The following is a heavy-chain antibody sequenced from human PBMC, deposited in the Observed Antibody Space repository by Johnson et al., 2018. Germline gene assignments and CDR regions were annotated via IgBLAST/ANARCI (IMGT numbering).Heavy chain of an antibody. D-gene: IGHD2-15*01. V-gene: IGHV3-33*01. CDR1: GFTFNSYG. CDR3: ARDVCSGGRCYPDY. J-gene: IGHJ4*02. CDR2: IWYDGSNK. Sequence: QVQLVQSGGGVVQPGRSLRLSCAASGFTFNSYGIHWVRQAPGKGLEWVAVIWYDGSNKYYADSVKGRFTISRDNSKNTLYLQMNSLRAEDTAVYYCARDVCSGGRCYPDYWGQGTLVTVSA.